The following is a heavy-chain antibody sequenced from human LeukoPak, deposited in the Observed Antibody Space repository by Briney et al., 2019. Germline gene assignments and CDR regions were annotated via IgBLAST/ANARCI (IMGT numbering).Heavy chain of an antibody. CDR1: GGSFSGYY. V-gene: IGHV4-34*01. CDR3: ARSYPSYGSGSYLFDY. J-gene: IGHJ4*02. CDR2: INHSGST. D-gene: IGHD3-10*01. Sequence: PSETLSLTCAAYGGSFSGYYWSWIRQPPGKGLEWIGEINHSGSTNYKPSLKSRVTISVDTSKNQFSLKLSSVTAADTAVYYCARSYPSYGSGSYLFDYWGQGTLVTVSS.